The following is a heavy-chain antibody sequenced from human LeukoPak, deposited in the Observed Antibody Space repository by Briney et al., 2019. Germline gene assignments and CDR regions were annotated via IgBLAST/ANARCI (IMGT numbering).Heavy chain of an antibody. D-gene: IGHD2-2*01. Sequence: PGGSLRLSCAASGFTFSSYAMHWVRQAPGKGLEWVAVISYDGSNKYYADPVKGRFTISRDNSKNTLYLQMNSLRAEDTAVYYCARGGVGYCSSTSCFRRFDPWGQGTLVTVSS. J-gene: IGHJ5*02. CDR1: GFTFSSYA. V-gene: IGHV3-30-3*01. CDR3: ARGGVGYCSSTSCFRRFDP. CDR2: ISYDGSNK.